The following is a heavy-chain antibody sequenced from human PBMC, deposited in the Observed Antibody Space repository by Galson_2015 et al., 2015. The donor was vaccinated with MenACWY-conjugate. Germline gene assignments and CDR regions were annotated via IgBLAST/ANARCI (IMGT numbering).Heavy chain of an antibody. D-gene: IGHD1-14*01. J-gene: IGHJ4*02. CDR3: ARHIPILNNPSFDY. CDR2: IYYTGST. CDR1: GGSLSPNF. V-gene: IGHV4-59*08. Sequence: SETLSLTCSVSGGSLSPNFWSWIRQPPGKGLEWVAYIYYTGSTYYNPSLKSRVTISLDTSKTQISLNLRSVTAADTAVYYCARHIPILNNPSFDYWGQGIPVTVSS.